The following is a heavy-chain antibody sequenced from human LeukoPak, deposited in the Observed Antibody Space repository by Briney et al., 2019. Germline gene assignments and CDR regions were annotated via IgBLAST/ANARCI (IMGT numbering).Heavy chain of an antibody. CDR1: GFTLSSYW. D-gene: IGHD2-2*01. Sequence: GGSLRLSCAASGFTLSSYWMHWVRQAPGKGLVWVSRINSGGSTTTYADFVEGRFTISRDNSKNILYLQMNSLRAEDTAVYYCAKDRSVIVIVPADYYFDSWGQGTLVTVSS. CDR2: INSGGSTT. CDR3: AKDRSVIVIVPADYYFDS. V-gene: IGHV3-74*01. J-gene: IGHJ4*02.